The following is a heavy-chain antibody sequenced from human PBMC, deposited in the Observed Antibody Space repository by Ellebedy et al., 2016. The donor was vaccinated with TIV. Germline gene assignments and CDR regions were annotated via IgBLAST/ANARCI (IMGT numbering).Heavy chain of an antibody. CDR3: ARGDSGWYVVDY. CDR2: INPNSGGT. Sequence: ASVKVSCXASGYTFTGYYMHWVRQAPGQGLEWMGWINPNSGGTNYAQKFQGRVSMTRDTSISTAYMELSRLRSDDTAVYYCARGDSGWYVVDYWGQGTLVTVSS. V-gene: IGHV1-2*02. J-gene: IGHJ4*02. D-gene: IGHD6-19*01. CDR1: GYTFTGYY.